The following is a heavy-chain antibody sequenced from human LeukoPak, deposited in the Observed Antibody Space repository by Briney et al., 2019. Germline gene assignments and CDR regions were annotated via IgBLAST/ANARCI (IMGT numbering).Heavy chain of an antibody. CDR3: ARGSGYSYGFDY. CDR1: GDSVSINSAA. Sequence: SQTLSLTYAISGDSVSINSAACRSIRQSPSRGLEWLGRTYYRSKWYNDYAVSVKSRININPDTSKNQLSLQLNSVTPEDTAVYYCARGSGYSYGFDYWGQGTLVTVSS. V-gene: IGHV6-1*01. CDR2: TYYRSKWYN. J-gene: IGHJ4*02. D-gene: IGHD5-18*01.